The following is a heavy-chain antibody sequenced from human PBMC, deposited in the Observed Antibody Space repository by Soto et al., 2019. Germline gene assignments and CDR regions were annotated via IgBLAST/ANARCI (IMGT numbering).Heavy chain of an antibody. CDR3: AKDTYGSGSYYGWFDP. J-gene: IGHJ5*02. Sequence: PGGSLRLSCEASRGAFGDYWMHWVRQAPGKGLEWVSPISGSGGSTYYADSVKGRFTISRDNSKNTLYLQMNSLRAEDTAVYYCAKDTYGSGSYYGWFDPWGQGTLVTVSS. D-gene: IGHD3-10*01. CDR1: RGAFGDYW. CDR2: ISGSGGST. V-gene: IGHV3-23*01.